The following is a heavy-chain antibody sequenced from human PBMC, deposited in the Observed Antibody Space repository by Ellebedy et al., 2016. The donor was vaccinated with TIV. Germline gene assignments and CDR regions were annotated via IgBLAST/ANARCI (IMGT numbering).Heavy chain of an antibody. CDR1: GYTFTTFG. D-gene: IGHD3-10*02. V-gene: IGHV1-18*04. J-gene: IGHJ4*02. CDR2: ISTYNVRT. CDR3: VRDLFGDYFLF. Sequence: AASVKVSCKTSGYTFTTFGVSWLRQAPGQGPEWMGWISTYNVRTDFPQKFLGRLTLSTDTSTSTVYMELKSLTSDDTALYYCVRDLFGDYFLFWGQGTLVTVSS.